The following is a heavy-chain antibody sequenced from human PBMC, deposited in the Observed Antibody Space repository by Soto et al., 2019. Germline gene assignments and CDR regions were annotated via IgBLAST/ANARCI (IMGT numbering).Heavy chain of an antibody. CDR3: ARDRLMATAGTARHYFGLDV. CDR2: IYYSGNT. V-gene: IGHV4-31*03. Sequence: SETLSLTCTVSGGSSRSGGYYWSWVRQNPRKGLEWIGNIYYSGNTYYNPSLKRRLTISVDTSKNQFSLNLSSCTAADPAVYYCARDRLMATAGTARHYFGLDVWGQGTTVTFSS. CDR1: GGSSRSGGYY. J-gene: IGHJ6*02. D-gene: IGHD2-8*01.